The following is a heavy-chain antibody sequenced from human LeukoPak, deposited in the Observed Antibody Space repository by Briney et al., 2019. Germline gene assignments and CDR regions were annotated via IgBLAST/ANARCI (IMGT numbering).Heavy chain of an antibody. CDR3: TRGTVRSSFDY. CDR1: GFTFNSYG. CDR2: ISYDGRNK. V-gene: IGHV3-30*03. D-gene: IGHD3-3*01. J-gene: IGHJ4*02. Sequence: GGSLRLSCAASGFTFNSYGMHWVRQAPGKGLERVAVISYDGRNKYYADSVKGRFTISRDNSKNTLYLQMNSLRVEDTAVYYCTRGTVRSSFDYWGQGTWSPSPQ.